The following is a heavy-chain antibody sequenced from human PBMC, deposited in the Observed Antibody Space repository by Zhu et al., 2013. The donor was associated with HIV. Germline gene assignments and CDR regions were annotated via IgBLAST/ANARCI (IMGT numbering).Heavy chain of an antibody. J-gene: IGHJ5*02. D-gene: IGHD2-8*02. V-gene: IGHV1-2*02. Sequence: QVQLVQSGAEVKKPGSSVKVSCKASGGTFSSYAISWVRQAPGQGLEWMGWLNPNTGGTNFAQNFQGRLTVTRDSSINTAYMELSSLRSDDTAVYFCAKTXLAGTRRAGVDPWGQGTLVTVSS. CDR1: GGTFSSYA. CDR3: AKTXLAGTRRAGVDP. CDR2: LNPNTGGT.